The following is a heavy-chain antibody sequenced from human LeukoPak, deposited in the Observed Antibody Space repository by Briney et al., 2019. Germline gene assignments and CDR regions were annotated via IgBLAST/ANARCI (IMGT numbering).Heavy chain of an antibody. CDR3: ARRPPTNWGLDY. CDR1: GFTVSSNY. CDR2: IYSGGST. J-gene: IGHJ4*02. D-gene: IGHD7-27*01. V-gene: IGHV3-53*01. Sequence: PGGSLRLSCAASGFTVSSNYMSWGRQAPGKGLGWVSVIYSGGSTYYADSVKGRFTISRDNSKNTLYLQMNSLRAEDTAVYYCARRPPTNWGLDYWGQGILVTVSS.